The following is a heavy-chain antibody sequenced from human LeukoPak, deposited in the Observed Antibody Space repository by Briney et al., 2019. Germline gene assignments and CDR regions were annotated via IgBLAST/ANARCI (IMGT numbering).Heavy chain of an antibody. CDR2: IYPGDSDT. V-gene: IGHV5-51*01. CDR1: GYRFTSYW. J-gene: IGHJ4*02. D-gene: IGHD3-10*01. CDR3: ARLPPYGSGSYPFDY. Sequence: HGESLKISCKGSGYRFTSYWIGWVRQMPGKGLEWMGIIYPGDSDTRYSPSFQGQVTISADKSISTAYLQWSSLKASDTAMYYCARLPPYGSGSYPFDYWGQGTLVTVSS.